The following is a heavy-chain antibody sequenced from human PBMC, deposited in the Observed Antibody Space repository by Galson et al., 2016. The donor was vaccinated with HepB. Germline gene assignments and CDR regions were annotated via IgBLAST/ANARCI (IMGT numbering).Heavy chain of an antibody. V-gene: IGHV1-18*01. CDR3: ARQQEGIDTILDN. J-gene: IGHJ4*02. CDR1: GYTFRRYG. D-gene: IGHD5-18*01. CDR2: INPYRGNT. Sequence: SCKASGYTFRRYGINWVRQAPGQGLEWMGWINPYRGNTNYAQKVQGRVTLTTDTSTNTAYLELRSLKSDDTAVYYCARQQEGIDTILDNWGQGTLVTVS.